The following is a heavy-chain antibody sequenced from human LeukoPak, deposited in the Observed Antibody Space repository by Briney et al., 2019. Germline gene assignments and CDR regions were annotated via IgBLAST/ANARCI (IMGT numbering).Heavy chain of an antibody. Sequence: ASVKVSCKASGYTLTSYYMHWVRQAPGQGLEWMGTINPSDGRTSYTQKFQGRVTLTRDTSTSTVYMELTSLRSEDTAVYYCARDACSSTVCQAGGNWFDPWGQGSLVTVSS. V-gene: IGHV1-46*01. D-gene: IGHD2-2*01. CDR2: INPSDGRT. CDR3: ARDACSSTVCQAGGNWFDP. CDR1: GYTLTSYY. J-gene: IGHJ5*02.